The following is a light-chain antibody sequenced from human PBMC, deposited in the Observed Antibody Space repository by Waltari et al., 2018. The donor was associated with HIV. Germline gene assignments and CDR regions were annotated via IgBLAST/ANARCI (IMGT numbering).Light chain of an antibody. CDR2: DAS. Sequence: DIRVTQSPSSLSASVGDRVTITSHASQDIINHLNLDQQKPGKAPELLIFDASHLEPGFTAMSSGSGSGTHFTLSISSLRPEDFATYFCQQYETLPLTFGGVTRVDIK. V-gene: IGKV1-33*01. CDR3: QQYETLPLT. J-gene: IGKJ4*01. CDR1: QDIINH.